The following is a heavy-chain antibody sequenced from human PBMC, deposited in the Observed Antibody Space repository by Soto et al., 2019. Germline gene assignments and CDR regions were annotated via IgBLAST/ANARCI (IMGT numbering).Heavy chain of an antibody. V-gene: IGHV3-74*01. CDR1: GFIFKMYW. Sequence: EVQLVESGGGLVPPGGSVRLSCAASGFIFKMYWMLWVRQSPGKGLVWISRIYNDGTYSDYADSVRGRFTISRDNVNDTLYLQMNNLRAEDSGLYYCATDRALGATLGAIDFWGQGTLVTVSS. CDR2: IYNDGTYS. CDR3: ATDRALGATLGAIDF. J-gene: IGHJ4*02. D-gene: IGHD1-26*01.